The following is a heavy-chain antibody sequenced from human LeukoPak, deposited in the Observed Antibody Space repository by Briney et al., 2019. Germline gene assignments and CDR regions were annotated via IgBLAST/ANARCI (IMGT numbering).Heavy chain of an antibody. CDR3: ATTHGGYFDY. Sequence: GASVRVSCKVSGYTLTELSMHWVRQAPGKGLEWMGGFDPEDGETIYAQKFQGRVTMTEDTSTETAYMELSSLRSEDTAVYYCATTHGGYFDYWGQGTLVTVSS. CDR2: FDPEDGET. CDR1: GYTLTELS. D-gene: IGHD3-10*01. J-gene: IGHJ4*02. V-gene: IGHV1-24*01.